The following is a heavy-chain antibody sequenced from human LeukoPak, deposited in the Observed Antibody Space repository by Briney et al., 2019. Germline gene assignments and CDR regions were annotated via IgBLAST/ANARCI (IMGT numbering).Heavy chain of an antibody. CDR1: GGSFSGYY. CDR3: TRNNWFDP. Sequence: SETLSLTCAVYGGSFSGYYWSWIRQPPGKGLEWIGEINHSGSTNYNPSLKSRVTISVDTPQSQFSLRLSSVTAADTAVYYCTRNNWFDPWGQGTLVTVSS. V-gene: IGHV4-34*01. J-gene: IGHJ5*02. CDR2: INHSGST.